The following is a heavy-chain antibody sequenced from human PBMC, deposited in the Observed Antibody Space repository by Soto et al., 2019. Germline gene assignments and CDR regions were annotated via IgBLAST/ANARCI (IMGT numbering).Heavy chain of an antibody. CDR2: IYYSGST. D-gene: IGHD6-13*01. J-gene: IGHJ3*02. V-gene: IGHV4-61*08. CDR3: ARRYSSAFDI. Sequence: SETLSLTCAVSGGSISSDDCSWNWLRQPPGKGLEWIGYIYYSGSTNYNPSLKSRVAISVDTSKNQFSLKLSSVTAADTAVYYCARRYSSAFDIWGQGTMVTVSS. CDR1: GGSISSDDCS.